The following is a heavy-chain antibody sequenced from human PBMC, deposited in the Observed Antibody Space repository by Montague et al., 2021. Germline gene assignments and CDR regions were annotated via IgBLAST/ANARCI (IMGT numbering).Heavy chain of an antibody. D-gene: IGHD3-10*01. CDR2: VYKRGDT. CDR3: AKDSPVVEPWVGEHKGAFDI. V-gene: IGHV4-4*07. CDR1: GDSISSYEYY. Sequence: SETLSLTCSVSGDSISSYEYYWTWIRQPAGRGLEWIGRVYKRGDTNTNPSLRSRLTLSVDTSKNHFSLTLSSVSDADTAVYFCAKDSPVVEPWVGEHKGAFDIWGQGTMVTVSS. J-gene: IGHJ3*02.